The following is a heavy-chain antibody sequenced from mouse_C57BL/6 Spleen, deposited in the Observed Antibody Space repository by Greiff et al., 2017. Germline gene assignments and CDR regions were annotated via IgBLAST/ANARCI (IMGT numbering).Heavy chain of an antibody. Sequence: VQLQQPGAELVMPGASVKLSCKASGYTFTSYWMHWVKQRPGQGLEWIGEIDPSDSYTNYNQKFKGKSTLTVDKSSSTAYMQLSSLTSEDSAVYYCARGDYRHLYYAMDYWGQGTSVTVSS. V-gene: IGHV1-69*01. CDR2: IDPSDSYT. D-gene: IGHD2-4*01. CDR3: ARGDYRHLYYAMDY. J-gene: IGHJ4*01. CDR1: GYTFTSYW.